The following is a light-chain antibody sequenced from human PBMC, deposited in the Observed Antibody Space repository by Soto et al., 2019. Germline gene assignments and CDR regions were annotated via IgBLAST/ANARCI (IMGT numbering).Light chain of an antibody. J-gene: IGKJ1*01. CDR3: QQFRHWPWT. V-gene: IGKV3-15*01. Sequence: EVVMTQSPVTLSVSPGETASFSCRASQSIPSINIAWYQQKPGQGPRLLIYRASTRATGVPSRFSGSGSGTEFTLTISSLQPEDFALYYCQQFRHWPWTFGQGTKME. CDR2: RAS. CDR1: QSIPSIN.